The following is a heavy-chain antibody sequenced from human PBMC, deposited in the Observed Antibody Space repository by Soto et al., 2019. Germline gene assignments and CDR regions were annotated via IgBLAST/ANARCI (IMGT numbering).Heavy chain of an antibody. J-gene: IGHJ6*02. CDR1: GYTCTIYG. Sequence: ASVKVSCKASGYTCTIYGISWVVRSPLRWLDGMGCISAYNGNTNYAQKLQGRVTMTTDTSTSTAYMELRSLRSDDTAVYYCARDGQGRAGDSSGYRYYYYYYGMDVWGQGTTVTV. V-gene: IGHV1-18*01. CDR3: ARDGQGRAGDSSGYRYYYYYYGMDV. CDR2: ISAYNGNT. D-gene: IGHD3-22*01.